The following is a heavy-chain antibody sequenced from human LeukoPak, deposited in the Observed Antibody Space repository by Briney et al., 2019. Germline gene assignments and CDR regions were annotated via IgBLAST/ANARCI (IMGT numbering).Heavy chain of an antibody. Sequence: GGSLRLSCAASGFTFSSYEMNWVRQAPGKGLEWVSYICSSGSTIYYADSVKGRFTISRDNAKNSLYLQMNGLRAEDTAVYYCARDDWNDGNWFDPWGQGTLVTVSS. CDR2: ICSSGSTI. CDR3: ARDDWNDGNWFDP. CDR1: GFTFSSYE. V-gene: IGHV3-48*03. J-gene: IGHJ5*02. D-gene: IGHD1-1*01.